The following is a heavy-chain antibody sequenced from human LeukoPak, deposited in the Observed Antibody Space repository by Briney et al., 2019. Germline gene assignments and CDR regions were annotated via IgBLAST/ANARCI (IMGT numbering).Heavy chain of an antibody. CDR1: GFTFSSYG. J-gene: IGHJ4*02. Sequence: GGSLRLSCAASGFTFSSYGMSWVRQAPGEGLEWVSAISGSGGSTYYADSVKGRFTISRDNSKNTLSLQMNSLRVEDTAIYYCTRSGYRHPYHFDSWGQGTLVIVSS. V-gene: IGHV3-23*01. CDR2: ISGSGGST. D-gene: IGHD3-22*01. CDR3: TRSGYRHPYHFDS.